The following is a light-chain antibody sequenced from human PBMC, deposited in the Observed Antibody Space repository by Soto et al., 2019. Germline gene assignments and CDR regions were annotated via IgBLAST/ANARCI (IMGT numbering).Light chain of an antibody. CDR1: QGISSY. J-gene: IGKJ4*01. CDR2: DVS. Sequence: DIQLTQFPSFLSASVGDRVTITCRASQGISSYLAWYQQKPGEAPNLLIYDVSTLQSGVPSRFSGSGSGTEFTLTISSLQPEDFATYYCQQLHSYPRTFGGGTKVEI. V-gene: IGKV1-9*01. CDR3: QQLHSYPRT.